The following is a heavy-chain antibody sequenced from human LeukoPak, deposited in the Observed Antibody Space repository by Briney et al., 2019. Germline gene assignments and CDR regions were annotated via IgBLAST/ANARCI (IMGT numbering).Heavy chain of an antibody. D-gene: IGHD6-13*01. Sequence: PGGSLRLSCAASGFTFSTYWMSWVRQAPGKGLEWVSYISSSSSTMYCADSVKGRFTISRDNAKNSLYLQMNSLRAEDTAVYYCARDSSSWYSPNFDYWGQGTLVTVSS. V-gene: IGHV3-48*04. J-gene: IGHJ4*02. CDR1: GFTFSTYW. CDR3: ARDSSSWYSPNFDY. CDR2: ISSSSSTM.